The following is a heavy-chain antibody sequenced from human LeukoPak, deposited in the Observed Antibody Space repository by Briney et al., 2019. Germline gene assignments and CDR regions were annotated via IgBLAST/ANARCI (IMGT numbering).Heavy chain of an antibody. Sequence: GGSLRLSCAASGFTFSSYSMNWVRQAPGKGLEWVSFISSSSSYIYYADSVKGRFTISRDNAKNSLYLQMNSLRAEDTAVYYCARDKRFEGDGFDYWGQGTLVTVSS. V-gene: IGHV3-21*01. J-gene: IGHJ4*02. CDR2: ISSSSSYI. CDR1: GFTFSSYS. CDR3: ARDKRFEGDGFDY. D-gene: IGHD3-3*01.